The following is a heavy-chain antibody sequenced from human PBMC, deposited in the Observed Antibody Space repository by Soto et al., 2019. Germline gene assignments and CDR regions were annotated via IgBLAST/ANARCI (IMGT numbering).Heavy chain of an antibody. CDR1: GGSISSGDYY. CDR3: ARAGWKTISGYWPPDYFDY. D-gene: IGHD5-12*01. CDR2: IYYSGST. J-gene: IGHJ4*02. Sequence: SETLSLTCTVSGGSISSGDYYWSWIRQPPGKGLEWIGYIYYSGSTYYNPSLKSRVTISVDTSKNQFSLKLSSVTAADTAVYYCARAGWKTISGYWPPDYFDYWGQGTLVTVSS. V-gene: IGHV4-30-4*01.